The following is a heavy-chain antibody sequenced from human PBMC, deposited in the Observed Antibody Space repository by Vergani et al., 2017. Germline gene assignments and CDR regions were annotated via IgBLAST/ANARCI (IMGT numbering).Heavy chain of an antibody. CDR2: FSGSVGNT. Sequence: EVQLLESGGGLVQPGGSLRLSCAASGFTFYNYAMTWVRQAPGKGLEWVAGFSGSVGNTYYADSVKGRFTISRDNSKATLSLQMNSLRAEDTAVYYCATGGYCSGGRCYRHFHFWGQGPLVTVSS. CDR3: ATGGYCSGGRCYRHFHF. CDR1: GFTFYNYA. D-gene: IGHD2-15*01. V-gene: IGHV3-23*01. J-gene: IGHJ4*02.